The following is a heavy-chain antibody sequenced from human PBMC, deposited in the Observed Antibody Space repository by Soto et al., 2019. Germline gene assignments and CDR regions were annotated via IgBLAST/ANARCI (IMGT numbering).Heavy chain of an antibody. CDR2: ISYDGSNK. CDR1: GFTFSSYG. Sequence: QVQLVESGGGVVQPGRSLRLSCAASGFTFSSYGMHWVRQAPGKGLEWVAVISYDGSNKYYADSVKGRFTISRDNSKHTLYLQMNSLRAEDTAVYYCAKNGGGDWEDAFDIWGQGTMVTVSS. CDR3: AKNGGGDWEDAFDI. V-gene: IGHV3-30*18. J-gene: IGHJ3*02. D-gene: IGHD2-21*02.